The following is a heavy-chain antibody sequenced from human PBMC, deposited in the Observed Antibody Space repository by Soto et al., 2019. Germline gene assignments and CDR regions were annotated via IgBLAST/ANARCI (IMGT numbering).Heavy chain of an antibody. CDR2: IYYSGST. Sequence: SETLSLTCTVSGGSISSGGYYWTWIRQHPGKGLEWIGFIYYSGSTYYNPSLKSRVTISVDTSKNQFSLKLSSVTAADTAVYYCAREYGLGASYNWFDPWGQGTLVTVSS. V-gene: IGHV4-31*03. CDR1: GGSISSGGYY. D-gene: IGHD4-17*01. CDR3: AREYGLGASYNWFDP. J-gene: IGHJ5*02.